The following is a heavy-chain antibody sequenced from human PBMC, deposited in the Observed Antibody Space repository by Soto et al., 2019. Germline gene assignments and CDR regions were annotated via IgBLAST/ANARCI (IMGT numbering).Heavy chain of an antibody. CDR2: LSDSGGSI. CDR1: GFTFSRHA. J-gene: IGHJ5*02. V-gene: IGHV3-23*01. D-gene: IGHD6-13*01. CDR3: AKVSSSWYAGFFDL. Sequence: EVQLLESGGGLVQPGGSLILSCTASGFTFSRHAMTWVRQAPGKGLEWVSGLSDSGGSIYYADSVKGRFTISRDNSMNTLYLQMNTLRAEDTAIYYCAKVSSSWYAGFFDLWGQGTLVTVSS.